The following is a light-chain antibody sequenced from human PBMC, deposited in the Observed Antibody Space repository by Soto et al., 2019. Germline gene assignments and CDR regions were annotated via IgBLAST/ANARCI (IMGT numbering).Light chain of an antibody. CDR3: QHRSNWPPT. CDR1: QSVSSY. CDR2: DAS. V-gene: IGKV3-11*01. J-gene: IGKJ1*01. Sequence: EIVLTQSPATLSLSPGERATLSCRASQSVSSYSAWYQQNTGHATRLLIYDASNRATRIPARFSGSWSGTDFTLTISSREPEDFAVNYCQHRSNWPPTFGQGTKVQI.